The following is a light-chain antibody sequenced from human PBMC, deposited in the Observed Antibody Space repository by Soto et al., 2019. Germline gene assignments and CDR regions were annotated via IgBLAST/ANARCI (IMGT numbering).Light chain of an antibody. CDR3: QQYGSSPTT. CDR1: QSVSSSY. V-gene: IGKV3-20*01. CDR2: GAS. J-gene: IGKJ5*01. Sequence: EMVLTQSPGTLSLSPGERATLYCRASQSVSSSYLAWYQQKPGLATRLLIYGASSRATGIPDGFSGRGSGTDFTLTISRLEPEDFAVYSCQQYGSSPTTFRQGKRLEIK.